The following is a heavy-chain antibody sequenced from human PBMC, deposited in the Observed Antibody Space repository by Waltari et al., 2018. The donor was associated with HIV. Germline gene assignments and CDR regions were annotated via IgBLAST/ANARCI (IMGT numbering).Heavy chain of an antibody. Sequence: QVQLVQSGAEVKKPGSSVKVSCKASGGTFSSYAISWVRQAPGQGLEWMGRISPMLGIANHAQKFQGRVTITADKSTSTAYMELSSLRAEDTAVYYCARDPEYSSGWYPTLEYWGQGTLVTVSS. J-gene: IGHJ4*02. CDR1: GGTFSSYA. D-gene: IGHD6-19*01. V-gene: IGHV1-69*04. CDR2: ISPMLGIA. CDR3: ARDPEYSSGWYPTLEY.